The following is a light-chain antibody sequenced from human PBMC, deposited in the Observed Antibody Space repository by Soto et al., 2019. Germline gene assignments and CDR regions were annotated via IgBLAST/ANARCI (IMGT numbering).Light chain of an antibody. CDR3: QHYNKWPFP. J-gene: IGKJ5*01. CDR1: QSVSNN. Sequence: ESGLAQARSTLSLSPGERATLSCRASQSVSNNYLAWYQQNPGQAPRLLIYGASTSATGLPARFSFSGSGTEFTLTINSLQSEHFAVYYCQHYNKWPFPVGQGTRLEI. V-gene: IGKV3-15*01. CDR2: GAS.